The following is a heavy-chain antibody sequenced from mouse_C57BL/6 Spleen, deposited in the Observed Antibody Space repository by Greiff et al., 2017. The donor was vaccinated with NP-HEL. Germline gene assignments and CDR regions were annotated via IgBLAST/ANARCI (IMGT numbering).Heavy chain of an antibody. V-gene: IGHV1-26*01. J-gene: IGHJ1*03. Sequence: EVQLQQSGPELVKPGASVKISCKASGYTFTDYYMNWVKQSHGKSLEWIGDINPNNGGTSYNQKFKGKATLTVDKSSSTAYMEIRSLTSEDSAVYYCARVGGSSYWYFDVWGTGTTVTVSS. CDR2: INPNNGGT. CDR1: GYTFTDYY. CDR3: ARVGGSSYWYFDV. D-gene: IGHD1-1*01.